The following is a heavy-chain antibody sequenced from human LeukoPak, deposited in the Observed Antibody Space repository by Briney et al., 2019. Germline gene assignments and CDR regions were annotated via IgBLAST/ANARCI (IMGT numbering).Heavy chain of an antibody. CDR3: WRIDSSGSYGMDV. Sequence: SDTLSLTCSVCGRSISSYYWSWMRQPPGKGLEGIGYIYYSGSTNFYPSLKRRVTISVGNSKNQFALKLSSVTAADPAVYYCWRIDSSGSYGMDVWGQGTTVTVSS. CDR1: GRSISSYY. D-gene: IGHD1-14*01. J-gene: IGHJ6*02. CDR2: IYYSGST. V-gene: IGHV4-59*08.